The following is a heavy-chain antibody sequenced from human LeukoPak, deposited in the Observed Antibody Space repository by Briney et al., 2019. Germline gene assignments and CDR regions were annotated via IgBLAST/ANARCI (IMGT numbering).Heavy chain of an antibody. CDR2: IYYSGST. CDR1: GGSISSSSYY. D-gene: IGHD2-15*01. Sequence: PSETLSLTCTVSGGSISSSSYYWGWIRQPPGKGLEWIGSIYYSGSTYYNPSLKSRVTISVDTSKNQFSLKLSSVTASDTAVYYCARHPTRKDTQTDVPWGQGTLVTVSS. V-gene: IGHV4-39*01. J-gene: IGHJ5*02. CDR3: ARHPTRKDTQTDVP.